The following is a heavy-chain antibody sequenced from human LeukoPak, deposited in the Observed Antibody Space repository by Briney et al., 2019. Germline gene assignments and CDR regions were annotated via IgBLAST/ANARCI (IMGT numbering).Heavy chain of an antibody. V-gene: IGHV3-11*04. CDR1: GFTFSDYY. J-gene: IGHJ4*02. CDR2: MSSSGSVI. Sequence: GGSLRLSCSASGFTFSDYYMSWIRQAPGKGLEWVSYMSSSGSVIYYADSVKGRFTISRDNAKNSVYLQMNSLTAEDTAVYYCVRDGGTTGYDLLDYWGQGTLLTVSS. D-gene: IGHD5-12*01. CDR3: VRDGGTTGYDLLDY.